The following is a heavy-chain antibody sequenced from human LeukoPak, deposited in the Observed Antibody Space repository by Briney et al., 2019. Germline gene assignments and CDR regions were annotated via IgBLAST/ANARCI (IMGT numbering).Heavy chain of an antibody. Sequence: GGSLRLSCAASGFTFSTYWMHWVRQAPGKGLVWVSRINSDGSSTSYADSVKGRFTISRDNAKNTLYLQMNSLRAEDTAVYYCARGGGTYYYDSGLDYWGQGTLVTVSS. D-gene: IGHD3-22*01. J-gene: IGHJ4*02. V-gene: IGHV3-74*01. CDR3: ARGGGTYYYDSGLDY. CDR2: INSDGSST. CDR1: GFTFSTYW.